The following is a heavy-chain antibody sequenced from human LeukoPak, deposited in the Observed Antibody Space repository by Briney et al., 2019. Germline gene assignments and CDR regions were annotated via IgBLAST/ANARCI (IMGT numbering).Heavy chain of an antibody. Sequence: GGSLRLSCAASGFTFDDYGMSWVRQAPGKGLEWVAVISYDGSNKYYADSVKGRFTISRDNSKNTLYLQMNSLGAEDTAVYYCARDRGPYYMDVWGKGTTVTVSS. D-gene: IGHD3-10*01. CDR3: ARDRGPYYMDV. V-gene: IGHV3-30*03. J-gene: IGHJ6*03. CDR2: ISYDGSNK. CDR1: GFTFDDYG.